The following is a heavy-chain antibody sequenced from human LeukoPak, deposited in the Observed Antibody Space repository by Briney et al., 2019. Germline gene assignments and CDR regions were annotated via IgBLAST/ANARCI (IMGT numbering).Heavy chain of an antibody. CDR3: ARGPVDCSSTSCYTFGSSDFDY. V-gene: IGHV4-34*01. J-gene: IGHJ4*02. Sequence: SETLSLTCAVYGGSFSGYYWSWIRQPPGKGLEWIGEINHSGSTNYNPSLKSRVTISVDTSKNQFSLKLSSVTAADTAVYYCARGPVDCSSTSCYTFGSSDFDYWGQRTLVTVSS. CDR2: INHSGST. D-gene: IGHD2-2*02. CDR1: GGSFSGYY.